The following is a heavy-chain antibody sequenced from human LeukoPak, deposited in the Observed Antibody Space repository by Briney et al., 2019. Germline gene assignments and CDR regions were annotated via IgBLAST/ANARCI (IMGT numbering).Heavy chain of an antibody. CDR2: IYYSGST. CDR1: GGSISSSSYY. V-gene: IGHV4-39*07. Sequence: PSETLSLTCTVSGGSISSSSYYWGWIRQPPGKGLEWIGSIYYSGSTYYNPSLKSRVTISVDTSKNQFSLKPSSVTAADTAVYYCARDSYYYDSSGYFPLWDYWGQGTLVTVSS. J-gene: IGHJ4*02. D-gene: IGHD3-22*01. CDR3: ARDSYYYDSSGYFPLWDY.